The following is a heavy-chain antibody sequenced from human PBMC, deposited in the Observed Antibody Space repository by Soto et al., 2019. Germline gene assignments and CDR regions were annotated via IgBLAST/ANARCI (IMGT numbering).Heavy chain of an antibody. D-gene: IGHD2-15*01. Sequence: GGSLRLSCAASGFTFSSYAMHWVRQAPGKGLEWVAVISYDGSNKYYADSVKGRFTISRDNSKNTLYLQMNSLRAEDTAVYYCARDLYCSGGSCYSDAFDIWGQGTRVTVAS. CDR2: ISYDGSNK. J-gene: IGHJ3*02. V-gene: IGHV3-30-3*01. CDR1: GFTFSSYA. CDR3: ARDLYCSGGSCYSDAFDI.